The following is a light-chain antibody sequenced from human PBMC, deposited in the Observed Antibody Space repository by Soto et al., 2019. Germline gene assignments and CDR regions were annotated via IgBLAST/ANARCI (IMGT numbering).Light chain of an antibody. V-gene: IGLV2-14*01. CDR2: DVS. J-gene: IGLJ2*01. Sequence: QSALTQPASVSGSPGQSITISCTGTSNDVGGYNYVSWYQQHPGKAPKLMIYDVSNRPSGVSNRFSGSKSGNTASLTISGLQAEDEADYYCSSYTSSSTLVVFGGGTQLTVL. CDR3: SSYTSSSTLVV. CDR1: SNDVGGYNY.